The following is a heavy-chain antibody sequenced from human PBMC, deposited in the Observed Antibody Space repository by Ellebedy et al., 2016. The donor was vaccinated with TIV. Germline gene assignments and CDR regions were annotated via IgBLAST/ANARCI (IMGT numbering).Heavy chain of an antibody. D-gene: IGHD3-16*01. J-gene: IGHJ4*02. CDR3: ARYTTSSRHFDY. CDR2: IDWEGDK. V-gene: IGHV2-70*11. CDR1: GFSLTASGMC. Sequence: SGPTLVKPTQTLTLTCTFSGFSLTASGMCVSWIRQPPGKALDWLARIDWEGDKYYNKSLKTRLAISSDTSKNQVVLTMTNMDPVDTATYYDARYTTSSRHFDYWGQGTLVTVSS.